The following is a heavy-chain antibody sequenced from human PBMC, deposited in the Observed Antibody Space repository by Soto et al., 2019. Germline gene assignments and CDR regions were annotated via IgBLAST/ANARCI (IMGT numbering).Heavy chain of an antibody. D-gene: IGHD2-2*01. V-gene: IGHV3-30*18. CDR3: AKGIWGGCSVSTSCYSVDY. Sequence: GGSLRLSCAASGFTFSSYGMHWVRQAPGKGLEWVAVISYDGSNKYYADSVKGRFRISRDNSKNTLYLQMNSLRAEDTAVYYCAKGIWGGCSVSTSCYSVDYWGQGTLVTVSS. CDR1: GFTFSSYG. CDR2: ISYDGSNK. J-gene: IGHJ4*02.